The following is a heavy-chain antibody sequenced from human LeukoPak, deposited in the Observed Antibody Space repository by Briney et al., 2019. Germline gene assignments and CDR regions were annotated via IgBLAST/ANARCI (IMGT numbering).Heavy chain of an antibody. CDR3: AKDASGYSSSWDY. CDR2: ISWNSGSI. CDR1: GFTFDDYA. V-gene: IGHV3-9*01. Sequence: GGSLRLSCAASGFTFDDYAMHWVRQAPGKGLEWVSGISWNSGSIGYADSVKGRFTISRDNAKNSLYLQMNSLRAEDTALYYCAKDASGYSSSWDYWGQGTLVTVSS. J-gene: IGHJ4*02. D-gene: IGHD6-13*01.